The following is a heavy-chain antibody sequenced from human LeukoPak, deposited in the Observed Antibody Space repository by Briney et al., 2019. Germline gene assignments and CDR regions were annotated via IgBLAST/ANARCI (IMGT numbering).Heavy chain of an antibody. CDR2: ISAYNGNT. Sequence: ASVKVSCKASGYTFTSYGISWVRQAPGQGLEWMGWISAYNGNTNYAQKLQGRVTMTTDTSTSTAYMELRSLRSDDTAVYYCARDMGLSSSWSFDAFDIWGQGTMVTVSS. J-gene: IGHJ3*02. V-gene: IGHV1-18*01. CDR3: ARDMGLSSSWSFDAFDI. CDR1: GYTFTSYG. D-gene: IGHD6-13*01.